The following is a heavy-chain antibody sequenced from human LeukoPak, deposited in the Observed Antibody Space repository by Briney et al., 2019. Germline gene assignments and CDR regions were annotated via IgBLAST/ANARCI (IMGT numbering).Heavy chain of an antibody. V-gene: IGHV6-1*01. D-gene: IGHD1-26*01. CDR2: TYYRSKWYN. CDR1: GXSVSSNSFA. CDR3: ARDRGSLRYYFDY. J-gene: IGHJ4*02. Sequence: SQTLSLTCAISGXSVSSNSFAWNWIRQSPSRGLESLRSTYYRSKWYNDYALSVKSRITINPDTSKNQFSLQLNSVTPEDTAVSYCARDRGSLRYYFDYWGQGTLVTVSS.